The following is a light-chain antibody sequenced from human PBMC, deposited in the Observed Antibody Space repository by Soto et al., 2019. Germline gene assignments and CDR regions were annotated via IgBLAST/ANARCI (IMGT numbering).Light chain of an antibody. Sequence: DVVMTQSPLSLPVTLGQPASISCRSSQSLIHSDGNTYLNWFQQRPGQSPRRLIYKVSDRDSGVPDRFSGSGSGTDFTLKISRVEAEDVGDYYCMQGTHWPWTLGQGTEVEIK. V-gene: IGKV2-30*02. CDR3: MQGTHWPWT. CDR2: KVS. CDR1: QSLIHSDGNTY. J-gene: IGKJ1*01.